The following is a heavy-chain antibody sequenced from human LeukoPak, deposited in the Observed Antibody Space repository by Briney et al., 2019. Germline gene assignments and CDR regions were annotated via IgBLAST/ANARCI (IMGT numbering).Heavy chain of an antibody. CDR3: ASPIAAAGTPRTDFDY. J-gene: IGHJ4*02. CDR1: GGSFSVYY. D-gene: IGHD6-13*01. Sequence: SETLSLTCAVYGGSFSVYYWSWIRQPPGKGLEWIGEINHSGSTNYNPSLKSRVTISVDTSKNQFSLKLSSVTAADTAVYYCASPIAAAGTPRTDFDYWGQGTLVTVSS. CDR2: INHSGST. V-gene: IGHV4-34*01.